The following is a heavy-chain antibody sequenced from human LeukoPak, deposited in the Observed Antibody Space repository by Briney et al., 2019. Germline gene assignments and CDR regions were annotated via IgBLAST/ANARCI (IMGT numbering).Heavy chain of an antibody. CDR1: GFTFSSYA. CDR2: ISGGSGST. Sequence: GGSLRLSCAASGFTFSSYAMSWVRQAPGKGLAWVSTISGGSGSTHCADSVKGRFTISRDNSKSTLYLQMNSLRDEDTAVYYCAKHRFESGGYHSTDWGQGTLVTVSS. J-gene: IGHJ4*02. V-gene: IGHV3-23*01. CDR3: AKHRFESGGYHSTD. D-gene: IGHD3-22*01.